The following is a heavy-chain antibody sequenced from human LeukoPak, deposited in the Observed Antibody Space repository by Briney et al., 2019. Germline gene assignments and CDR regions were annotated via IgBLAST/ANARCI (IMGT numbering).Heavy chain of an antibody. CDR2: IYHSGST. CDR3: AKHLRRRFFSKTLGFDP. Sequence: SETLSLTCSVYGGSFSGYYWGWIRQPPGKGLEWIGSIYHSGSTYYNPSLKSRVTISLDTSKNQFSLKLRSVTAADTAVYYCAKHLRRRFFSKTLGFDPWGQGTLVTVSS. J-gene: IGHJ5*02. V-gene: IGHV4-34*01. CDR1: GGSFSGYY. D-gene: IGHD3-3*01.